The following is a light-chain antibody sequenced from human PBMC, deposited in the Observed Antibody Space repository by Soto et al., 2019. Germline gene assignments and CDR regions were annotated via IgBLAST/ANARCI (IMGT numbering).Light chain of an antibody. Sequence: QSALTQPRSVSGSPGQSVTISCTGTSSDVGGYNYVSWYQQHPGKAPKLMIYDGSKRPSGVPDRFSGSKSGNTASLTISGLQAEDESDYYCCSYAGNYTHVFGTGTKLPVL. V-gene: IGLV2-11*01. J-gene: IGLJ1*01. CDR3: CSYAGNYTHV. CDR2: DGS. CDR1: SSDVGGYNY.